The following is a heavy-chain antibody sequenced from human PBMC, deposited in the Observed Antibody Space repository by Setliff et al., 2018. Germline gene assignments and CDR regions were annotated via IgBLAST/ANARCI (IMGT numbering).Heavy chain of an antibody. Sequence: GASVKVSCKASGYTFTSYAMHWVRQAPGQRLEWMGWINAGDGNTKYSQKFQDRVTITRDTSASTAYMELSSLRSEDTAVYYCAGDPVTYSYDSSAPGGAFDIWGQGTMVTVSS. J-gene: IGHJ3*02. CDR1: GYTFTSYA. CDR3: AGDPVTYSYDSSAPGGAFDI. CDR2: INAGDGNT. D-gene: IGHD3-22*01. V-gene: IGHV1-3*01.